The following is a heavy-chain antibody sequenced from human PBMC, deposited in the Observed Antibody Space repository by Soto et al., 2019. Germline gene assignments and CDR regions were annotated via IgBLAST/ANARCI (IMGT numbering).Heavy chain of an antibody. Sequence: GGSQRLSYAASGFTFSDYYVSWIRQAPGKGLEWVSYISSSGSTIYYADSVKGRFTISRDNAKNSLYLQMNSLRAEDTAVYYCARPLLSGWPTYWGQGTLVTVSS. J-gene: IGHJ4*02. D-gene: IGHD6-19*01. CDR3: ARPLLSGWPTY. CDR1: GFTFSDYY. CDR2: ISSSGSTI. V-gene: IGHV3-11*01.